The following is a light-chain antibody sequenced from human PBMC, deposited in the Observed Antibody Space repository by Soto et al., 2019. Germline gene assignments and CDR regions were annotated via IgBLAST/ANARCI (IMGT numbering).Light chain of an antibody. CDR1: QSVSNNY. V-gene: IGKV3-20*01. J-gene: IGKJ1*01. CDR2: GAS. Sequence: EIVLTQSPGTLSLSPGERASLSCRASQSVSNNYLAWCQQKPGQAPGLLIYGASNRATGIPDRFSGSGSGTDFTLTISRLEPEDFAVYYCQQYGSSGTFGQGTKVDIK. CDR3: QQYGSSGT.